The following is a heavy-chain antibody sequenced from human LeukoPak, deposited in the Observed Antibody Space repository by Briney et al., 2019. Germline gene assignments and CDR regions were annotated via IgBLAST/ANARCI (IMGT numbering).Heavy chain of an antibody. Sequence: GRSLRLSCAASGFTFSSYGMHWVRQAPGKGLEWVAVIWYDGSNKYYADSVKGRFTISRDNSKYTLYLQMNSLRAEDTAVYYCARDHSRMATTLNYWGQGTLVTVSS. CDR2: IWYDGSNK. D-gene: IGHD5-24*01. V-gene: IGHV3-33*01. CDR1: GFTFSSYG. CDR3: ARDHSRMATTLNY. J-gene: IGHJ4*02.